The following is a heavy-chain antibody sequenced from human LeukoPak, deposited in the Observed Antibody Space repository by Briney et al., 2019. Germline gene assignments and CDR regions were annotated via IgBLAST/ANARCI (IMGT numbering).Heavy chain of an antibody. CDR2: INWNGCIT. J-gene: IGHJ4*02. CDR3: ARDRMGTSYSVSHFDS. CDR1: GFRFVDYG. D-gene: IGHD6-13*01. V-gene: IGHV3-20*04. Sequence: GGSLRLSCATSGFRFVDYGLSWVRQAPGKGLEWLSAINWNGCITEYADSVKGRFTISRNNAKNSLYLQMDGLRAEDTAFYYCARDRMGTSYSVSHFDSWGQGTLVTVSS.